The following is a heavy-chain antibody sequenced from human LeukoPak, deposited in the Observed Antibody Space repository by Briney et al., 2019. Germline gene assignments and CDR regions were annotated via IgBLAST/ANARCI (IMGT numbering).Heavy chain of an antibody. V-gene: IGHV5-51*01. CDR2: IYPADSDT. J-gene: IGHJ6*02. CDR1: GYSFTSYW. D-gene: IGHD3-16*01. CDR3: ARVPPFGAYNLSYFYVRAV. Sequence: GESLKISCEGSGYSFTSYWIGWVRQMPGKGLEWMGIIYPADSDTRYSPSFQGQVTISADKSINTAYLQWGSLKASDTATYYCARVPPFGAYNLSYFYVRAVWGQGTTVTVSS.